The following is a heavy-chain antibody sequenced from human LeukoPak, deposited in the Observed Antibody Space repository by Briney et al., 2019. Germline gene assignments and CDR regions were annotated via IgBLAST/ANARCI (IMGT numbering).Heavy chain of an antibody. Sequence: PSETLSLTCTVSGGSISTIPLYWGWIRQPPGKGLEWIGSIFDTGSTYDNPSLKSRVTISVDTSRNQFSLKLTSVTAADTAVYYCARFMVRGVINWFDPWGQGALVTVSS. V-gene: IGHV4-39*01. CDR2: IFDTGST. J-gene: IGHJ5*02. D-gene: IGHD3-10*01. CDR1: GGSISTIPLY. CDR3: ARFMVRGVINWFDP.